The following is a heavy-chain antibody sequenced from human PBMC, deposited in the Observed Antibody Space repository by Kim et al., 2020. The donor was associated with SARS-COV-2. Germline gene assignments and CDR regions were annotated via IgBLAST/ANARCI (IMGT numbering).Heavy chain of an antibody. CDR1: GFTVSSNY. CDR2: IYAGGDT. J-gene: IGHJ4*02. D-gene: IGHD6-13*01. CDR3: ATANALLNIEAAGNGFLDY. Sequence: GGSLRLSCAASGFTVSSNYMTWVRRAPGKGLEWVSVIYAGGDTHYADSVKGRFTISRDISKNTLFLQMNSLRAEDTAVYYCATANALLNIEAAGNGFLDYWGQGTLVTVSS. V-gene: IGHV3-53*01.